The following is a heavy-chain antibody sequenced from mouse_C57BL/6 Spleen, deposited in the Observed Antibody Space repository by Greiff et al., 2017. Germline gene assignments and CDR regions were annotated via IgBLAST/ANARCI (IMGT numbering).Heavy chain of an antibody. V-gene: IGHV3-6*01. D-gene: IGHD2-3*01. Sequence: EVQLVESGPGLVKPSQSLSLTCSVTGYSITSGYYWNWIRQFPGNKLEWMGYISYDGSNNYNPSLKNRISITRDTSKNQFFLKLNSVTTEDTPTYYCARFPDGYHPFADWGQGTLVTVSA. CDR1: GYSITSGYY. CDR3: ARFPDGYHPFAD. CDR2: ISYDGSN. J-gene: IGHJ3*01.